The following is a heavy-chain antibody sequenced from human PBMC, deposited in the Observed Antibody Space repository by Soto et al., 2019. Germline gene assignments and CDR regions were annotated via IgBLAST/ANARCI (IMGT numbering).Heavy chain of an antibody. CDR1: GFRFSSYS. J-gene: IGHJ4*02. CDR2: ITATGDRT. CDR3: ATMNGNFEY. Sequence: GGSLRLSGADSGFRFSSYSISWVRQTPCKGLEWVAAITATGDRTYYADSVTGRLTISRDNSKKTHYLQMTSLRAEDTAMYYCATMNGNFEYWGQGTPITVSP. D-gene: IGHD3-22*01. V-gene: IGHV3-23*01.